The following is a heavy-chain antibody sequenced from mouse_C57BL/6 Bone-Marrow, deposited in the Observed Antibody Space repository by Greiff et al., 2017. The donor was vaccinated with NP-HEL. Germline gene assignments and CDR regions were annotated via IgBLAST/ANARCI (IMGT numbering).Heavy chain of an antibody. J-gene: IGHJ2*01. Sequence: QVQLQQPGAELVMPGASVKLSCKASGYTFTSYWMHWVKQRPGQGLEWIGEIDPSDSYTNYNQKFKGKSTLTVDKSSSTAYMQLSSLTSEDSAVYYCARDYDYDEGYYFDYLGQGTTLTVSS. V-gene: IGHV1-69*01. CDR2: IDPSDSYT. CDR1: GYTFTSYW. D-gene: IGHD2-4*01. CDR3: ARDYDYDEGYYFDY.